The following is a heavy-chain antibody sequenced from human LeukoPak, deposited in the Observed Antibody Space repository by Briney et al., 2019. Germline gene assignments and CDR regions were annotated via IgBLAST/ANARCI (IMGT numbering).Heavy chain of an antibody. CDR3: AKDRMITFGGVIVIPGDFDY. J-gene: IGHJ4*02. CDR2: ISGSGGST. CDR1: GFTFSSYA. Sequence: PGGSLRLSCAASGFTFSSYAMSWVRQAPGKGLEWVSAISGSGGSTYYADSVKGRFTISRDNSKNTLYLQMNSLRAEDTAVYYCAKDRMITFGGVIVIPGDFDYWGQGTLVTVSS. V-gene: IGHV3-23*01. D-gene: IGHD3-16*02.